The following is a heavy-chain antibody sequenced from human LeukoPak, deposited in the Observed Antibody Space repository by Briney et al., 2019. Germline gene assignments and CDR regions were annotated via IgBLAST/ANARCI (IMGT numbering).Heavy chain of an antibody. J-gene: IGHJ6*03. V-gene: IGHV3-48*01. CDR1: GFTFSSYA. Sequence: GSLRLSCAASGFTFSSYAMSWVRQAPGKGLEWVSYVSSSSSTIYYADSVKGRFTISRDNAKSSLYLQMNSLRAEDTAVYYCAGGGVVVPAAIGYYYYYYYMDVWGKGTTVTVSS. CDR3: AGGGVVVPAAIGYYYYYYYMDV. D-gene: IGHD2-2*02. CDR2: VSSSSSTI.